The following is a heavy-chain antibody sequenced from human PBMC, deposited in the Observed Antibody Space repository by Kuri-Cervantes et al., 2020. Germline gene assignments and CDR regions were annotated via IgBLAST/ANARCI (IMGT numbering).Heavy chain of an antibody. CDR3: ATPWLQSDFGAFDI. CDR1: GYTFTSYG. J-gene: IGHJ3*02. CDR2: ISAYNGNT. Sequence: ASVKVSCKASGYTFTSYGISWVRQAPGQGLEWMGWISAYNGNTNYAQKFQGRVTMTEDTSTDTAYMELSSLRSEDTAVYYCATPWLQSDFGAFDIWGQGTMVTVSS. D-gene: IGHD5-24*01. V-gene: IGHV1-18*01.